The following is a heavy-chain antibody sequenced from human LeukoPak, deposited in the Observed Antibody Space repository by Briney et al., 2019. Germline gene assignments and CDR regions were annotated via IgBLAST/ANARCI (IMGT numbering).Heavy chain of an antibody. V-gene: IGHV3-21*04. J-gene: IGHJ6*03. Sequence: GGSLRLSCEVSGFTFSSYHMNWVRQAPGKGLEWVSSIGSSGSYIYYADSLTGRFTISRDNAKNSLYLQMNSLRAEDTAIYYCAKNGDRGAYCTGGTCYPYFYYYMDVWGKGTTVTISS. CDR1: GFTFSSYH. CDR2: IGSSGSYI. CDR3: AKNGDRGAYCTGGTCYPYFYYYMDV. D-gene: IGHD2-15*01.